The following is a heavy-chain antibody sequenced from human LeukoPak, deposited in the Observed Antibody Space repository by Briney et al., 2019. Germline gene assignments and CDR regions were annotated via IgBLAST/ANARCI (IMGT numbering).Heavy chain of an antibody. CDR1: GFTFSSYA. CDR3: ARDLGYSSGWGPYYYYGMDV. V-gene: IGHV3-30-3*01. Sequence: GGSLRLSCAASGFTFSSYAMSWVRQAPGKGLEWVAVISYDGSNKYYADSVKGRFTISRDNSKNTLYLQMNSLRAEDTAVYYCARDLGYSSGWGPYYYYGMDVWGQGTAVTVSS. D-gene: IGHD6-19*01. J-gene: IGHJ6*02. CDR2: ISYDGSNK.